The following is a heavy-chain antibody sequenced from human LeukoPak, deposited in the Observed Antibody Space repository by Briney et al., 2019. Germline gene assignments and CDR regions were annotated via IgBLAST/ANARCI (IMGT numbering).Heavy chain of an antibody. D-gene: IGHD4-17*01. CDR2: ISSSSDYM. CDR1: GFTFSSYS. V-gene: IGHV3-21*01. J-gene: IGHJ1*01. Sequence: PGGSLRLSCAASGFTFSSYSMNWVRQAPGKGLEWVSSISSSSDYMYYADSVKGRFTISRDNAKNSLSLQMNSLRAEDTAVYYCARDMTTVTTCYLQYWGQGTLVTVSS. CDR3: ARDMTTVTTCYLQY.